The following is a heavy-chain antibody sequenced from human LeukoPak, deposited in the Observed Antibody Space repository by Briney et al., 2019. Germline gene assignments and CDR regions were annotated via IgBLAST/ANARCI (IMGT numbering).Heavy chain of an antibody. Sequence: PGGSLRLSCAASGFSFSSYGMHWVRQAPGKGLEWVVVISYDGSNKYYVDSVKGRFTISRDNSKNALFLQMNSLRAEDTAVYYCARDIYDGSGYYYDYWGQGTLVTVSS. CDR3: ARDIYDGSGYYYDY. CDR2: ISYDGSNK. J-gene: IGHJ4*02. D-gene: IGHD3-22*01. CDR1: GFSFSSYG. V-gene: IGHV3-33*01.